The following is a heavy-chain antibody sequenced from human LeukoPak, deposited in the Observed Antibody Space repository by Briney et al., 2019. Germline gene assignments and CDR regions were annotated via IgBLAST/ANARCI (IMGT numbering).Heavy chain of an antibody. D-gene: IGHD6-13*01. V-gene: IGHV5-51*01. Sequence: GESLKISCQASGFNFTTYWIGWLRQMPGKGLEWMGFIYPSDPRTRYSPSFQGQVTMSADKSISTASIQLRSLTASDTAIYYCARTKDKLVFAYDIWGRGAMVSVSP. CDR3: ARTKDKLVFAYDI. CDR2: IYPSDPRT. CDR1: GFNFTTYW. J-gene: IGHJ3*02.